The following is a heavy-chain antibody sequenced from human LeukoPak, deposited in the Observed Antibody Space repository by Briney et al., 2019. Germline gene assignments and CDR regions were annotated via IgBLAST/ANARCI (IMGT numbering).Heavy chain of an antibody. CDR3: AREGGGLTMVRGVKDY. J-gene: IGHJ4*02. V-gene: IGHV3-74*01. CDR1: GFTFSSYG. D-gene: IGHD3-10*01. CDR2: INSDGSST. Sequence: PGRSLRLSCAASGFTFSSYGMHWVRQAPGKGLVWVSRINSDGSSTSYADSVKGRFTISRDNAKNTLYLQMNSLRAEDTAVYYCAREGGGLTMVRGVKDYWGQGTLVTVSS.